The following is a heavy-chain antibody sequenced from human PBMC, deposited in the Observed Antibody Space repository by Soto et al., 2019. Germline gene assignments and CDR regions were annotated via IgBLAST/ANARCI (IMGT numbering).Heavy chain of an antibody. CDR2: IYQSGTA. V-gene: IGHV4-4*02. CDR1: GGSISNNNC. J-gene: IGHJ6*02. D-gene: IGHD3-3*01. Sequence: QVQLQESGPGLVKPSGALSLTCAVSGGSISNNNCWNWVRQPPGKGLEWIGEIYQSGTANYNPSLKSRVTISVDKSNNQSSLTLNSVTAADTAVYYCARRRITTFGVVITGYGLDVWGQGTTVTVSS. CDR3: ARRRITTFGVVITGYGLDV.